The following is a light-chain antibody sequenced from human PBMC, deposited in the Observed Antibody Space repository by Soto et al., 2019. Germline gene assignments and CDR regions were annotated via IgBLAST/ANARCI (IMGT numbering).Light chain of an antibody. CDR3: QQRSNWPWT. V-gene: IGKV3-11*01. Sequence: EIVLTQSPATLSLSPGERPTLSCRASQSMGSNVAWYQQKPGQXPRXXIYDASNRATGIPARFSGGGSGTDLTITISSLEPEDCAVYDGQQRSNWPWTFGQGTKVDIK. J-gene: IGKJ1*01. CDR2: DAS. CDR1: QSMGSN.